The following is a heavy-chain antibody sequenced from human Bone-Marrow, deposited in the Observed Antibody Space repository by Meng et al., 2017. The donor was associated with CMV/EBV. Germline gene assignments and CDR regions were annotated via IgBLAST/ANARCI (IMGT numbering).Heavy chain of an antibody. CDR3: ARDPNTYYDFWSGLYGMDV. D-gene: IGHD3-3*01. Sequence: GGSLRLSCAASGFTFSSYSMNWVRQAPGKGLEWVSSISSSSSYIYYADSVKGRFTISRDNAKNSLYLQMNSLRAEDTAVYYCARDPNTYYDFWSGLYGMDVWGQGTTVTVSS. CDR2: ISSSSSYI. V-gene: IGHV3-21*01. CDR1: GFTFSSYS. J-gene: IGHJ6*02.